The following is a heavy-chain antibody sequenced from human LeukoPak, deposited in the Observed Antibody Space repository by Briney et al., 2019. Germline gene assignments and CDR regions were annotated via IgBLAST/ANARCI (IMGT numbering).Heavy chain of an antibody. J-gene: IGHJ4*02. CDR1: GFSFSSYG. D-gene: IGHD3-10*01. V-gene: IGHV3-23*01. Sequence: GGSLRLSCAASGFSFSSYGMSWVRQASGKGLEWVSAISGSGGSTYYADYVKGRFTISRDNSKNTLYLQMNSLRAEDTAVYYCAKDLRSTLWLPYWGQGTLVTVSS. CDR2: ISGSGGST. CDR3: AKDLRSTLWLPY.